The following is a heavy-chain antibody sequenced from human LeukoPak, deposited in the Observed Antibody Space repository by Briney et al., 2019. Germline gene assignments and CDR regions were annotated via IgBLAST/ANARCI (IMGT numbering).Heavy chain of an antibody. CDR2: ISSSGNTI. Sequence: GGSLRLSCAASGFTFSSYEMNWVRQAPGKGLEWVSYISSSGNTIFYTDSVKGRFTISRDNAKNSLSLQMNSLRDEDTAVYYCARGRFDYWGQGTLVTVSS. CDR3: ARGRFDY. CDR1: GFTFSSYE. V-gene: IGHV3-48*03. J-gene: IGHJ4*02.